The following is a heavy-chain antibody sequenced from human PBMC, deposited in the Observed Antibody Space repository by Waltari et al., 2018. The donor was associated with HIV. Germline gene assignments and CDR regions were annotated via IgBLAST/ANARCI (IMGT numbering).Heavy chain of an antibody. J-gene: IGHJ4*02. CDR3: AKGRGIDY. D-gene: IGHD3-10*01. CDR1: GFTFSSHG. Sequence: QVQLVESGGGVVQPGRSLRPPCAASGFTFSSHGMHWVRQAPGKGLDWVAVISYDGSNKYYADSVKGRFTISRDNSKNTLYLQMNSLRAEDTAVYYCAKGRGIDYWGQGTLVTVSS. V-gene: IGHV3-30*18. CDR2: ISYDGSNK.